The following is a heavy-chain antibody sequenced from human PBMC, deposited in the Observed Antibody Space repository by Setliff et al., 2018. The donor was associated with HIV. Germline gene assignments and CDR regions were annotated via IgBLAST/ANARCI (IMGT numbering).Heavy chain of an antibody. Sequence: ASVKVFCKASGYTFTNYDINWVRQAPGQGLEWMGWINPNSGGTNYAQKFQGWVTMTRDTSISTAYMELSRLRSDDTAVYYCARRMELADAFDIWGQGTMVTVSS. CDR3: ARRMELADAFDI. J-gene: IGHJ3*02. CDR2: INPNSGGT. D-gene: IGHD1-26*01. CDR1: GYTFTNYD. V-gene: IGHV1-2*04.